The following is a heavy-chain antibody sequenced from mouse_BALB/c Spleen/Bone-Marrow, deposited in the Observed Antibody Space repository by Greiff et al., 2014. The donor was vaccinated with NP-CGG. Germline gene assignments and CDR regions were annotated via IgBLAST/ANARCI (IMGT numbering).Heavy chain of an antibody. CDR2: IWSGGST. D-gene: IGHD2-12*01. J-gene: IGHJ4*01. CDR1: GFSLSSYG. V-gene: IGHV2-4*02. CDR3: ARNNDGGAMDY. Sequence: VHLVESGPGLVAPSQSLSITCTVSGFSLSSYGVHWVRQPPGKGLEWLGVIWSGGSTDYNAAFISRLSISKDNSKSQVFFKMNSLQADDTAIYYCARNNDGGAMDYWGQGTSVTVSS.